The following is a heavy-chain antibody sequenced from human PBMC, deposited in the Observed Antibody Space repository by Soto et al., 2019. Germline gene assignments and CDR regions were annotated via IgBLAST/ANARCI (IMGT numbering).Heavy chain of an antibody. V-gene: IGHV3-73*01. D-gene: IGHD6-19*01. CDR1: GFTFSGSA. CDR3: TRVQQWLFQGAFDI. J-gene: IGHJ3*02. CDR2: IRSKANSYAT. Sequence: GGSLRLSCAASGFTFSGSAMHWVRQASGKGLEWVGRIRSKANSYATAYAASVKGRFTISRDDSKNTAYLQMNSLKTEDTAVYYCTRVQQWLFQGAFDIWGQGTMVTVSS.